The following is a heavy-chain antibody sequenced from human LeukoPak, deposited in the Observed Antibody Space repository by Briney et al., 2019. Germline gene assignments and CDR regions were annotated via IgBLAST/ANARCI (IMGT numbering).Heavy chain of an antibody. D-gene: IGHD6-19*01. CDR3: ARDLIAVAGTEAFDI. CDR2: IYTSEST. Sequence: SESLSLTCTVSGGSTSTYYWSWIRQPASKGVEWIGRIYTSESTNYNPSLKSRVTMSVDTSKNQFSLKLTSVTAADTAVYYCARDLIAVAGTEAFDIWGQGTMVTVSS. CDR1: GGSTSTYY. J-gene: IGHJ3*02. V-gene: IGHV4-4*07.